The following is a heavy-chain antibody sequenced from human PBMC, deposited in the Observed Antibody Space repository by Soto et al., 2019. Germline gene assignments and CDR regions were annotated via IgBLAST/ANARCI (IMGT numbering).Heavy chain of an antibody. Sequence: SETLSLTCTVSGGSISSYYWSWIRQSPGKGLEWIGYIHYSGSTKSNPSLKSRVTISVDTSRNQVSLKLSSVTAADSAVYFCENWASHSTHTYYYDMDVWGKGTTVTVSS. CDR1: GGSISSYY. V-gene: IGHV4-59*01. J-gene: IGHJ6*04. CDR3: ENWASHSTHTYYYDMDV. D-gene: IGHD7-27*01. CDR2: IHYSGST.